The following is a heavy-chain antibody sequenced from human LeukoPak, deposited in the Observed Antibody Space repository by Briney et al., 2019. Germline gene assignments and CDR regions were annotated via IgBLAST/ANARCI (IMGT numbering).Heavy chain of an antibody. V-gene: IGHV1-24*01. J-gene: IGHJ6*02. CDR2: FDPEDGET. D-gene: IGHD5/OR15-5a*01. Sequence: ASVKVSCKVSGYTLTALSMHWVRQAPGKGLEWMGGFDPEDGETIYAQKFQGRVTMTEDTSTDTAYMELSSLRSEDTAVYYCATPSVSRAWRRYYYGMDVWGQGTTVTVSS. CDR3: ATPSVSRAWRRYYYGMDV. CDR1: GYTLTALS.